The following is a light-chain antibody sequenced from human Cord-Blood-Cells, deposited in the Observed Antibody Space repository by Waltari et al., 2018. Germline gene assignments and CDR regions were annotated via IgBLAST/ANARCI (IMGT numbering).Light chain of an antibody. V-gene: IGKV1-39*01. CDR3: QQSYSTPPWT. Sequence: DIQMTQSPSSLSASVGDRVTITCRESQSISSYLNWHQQKPGKAPKLLIYAASSLQSGVPSRFSGSGSGTDFTLTISSLQPEDFATYYCQQSYSTPPWTFGQVTKVEIK. J-gene: IGKJ1*01. CDR1: QSISSY. CDR2: AAS.